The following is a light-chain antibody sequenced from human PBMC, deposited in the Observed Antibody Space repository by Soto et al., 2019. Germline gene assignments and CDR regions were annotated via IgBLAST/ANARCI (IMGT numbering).Light chain of an antibody. J-gene: IGKJ2*01. CDR1: QGISNY. V-gene: IGKV1-27*01. CDR2: AAS. Sequence: DIQMTQSPSSLSASVGDRVTITCRASQGISNYLAWYQQKPGQVPKLLIYAASTLQSGVPSRFSGSGSGTDFTLPISSLQTEDVATYYCQKYNSAPMYTFGQGTKLEIK. CDR3: QKYNSAPMYT.